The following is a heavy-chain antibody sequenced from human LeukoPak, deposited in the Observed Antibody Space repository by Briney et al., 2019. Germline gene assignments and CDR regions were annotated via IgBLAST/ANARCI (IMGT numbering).Heavy chain of an antibody. CDR1: GFTFSSYG. D-gene: IGHD3-22*01. J-gene: IGHJ6*02. CDR3: AKGPAIRSSGYYYYYYGMDV. Sequence: GGSLRLSCAASGFTFSSYGVHWVRQAPGKGLEWVSAISGSGGSTYYADSVKGRFTISRDNSKNTLYLQMNSLRAEDTAVYYCAKGPAIRSSGYYYYYYGMDVWGQGTTVTVSS. CDR2: ISGSGGST. V-gene: IGHV3-23*01.